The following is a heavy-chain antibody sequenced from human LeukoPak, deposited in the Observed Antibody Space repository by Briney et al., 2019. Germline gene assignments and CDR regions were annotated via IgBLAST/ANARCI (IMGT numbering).Heavy chain of an antibody. J-gene: IGHJ6*03. CDR3: ARAAGQDHTKMMVYYYYYMDV. Sequence: SETLSLNCTVSGGSISSSDCYWSWIRQPPGKGLEWIGYVYHTGSTKYNPSLKSRVTISVDTSKNQFSLKLNSVTAADTAVYYCARAAGQDHTKMMVYYYYYMDVWGKGSTVTVSS. CDR1: GGSISSSDCY. D-gene: IGHD6-13*01. CDR2: VYHTGST. V-gene: IGHV4-61*08.